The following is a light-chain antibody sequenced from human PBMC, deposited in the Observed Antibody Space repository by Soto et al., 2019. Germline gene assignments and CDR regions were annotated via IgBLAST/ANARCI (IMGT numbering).Light chain of an antibody. CDR2: DAS. Sequence: EIVLTQSPGTLSLSPGERATLSCRASQSVSSYLAWYQQKPGQAPRLLIYDASNRATGIPARFSGSGSGTDFTLTISSLEPDDFAVYYCQQRSNWQITFGQGTRLEN. V-gene: IGKV3-11*01. CDR1: QSVSSY. CDR3: QQRSNWQIT. J-gene: IGKJ5*01.